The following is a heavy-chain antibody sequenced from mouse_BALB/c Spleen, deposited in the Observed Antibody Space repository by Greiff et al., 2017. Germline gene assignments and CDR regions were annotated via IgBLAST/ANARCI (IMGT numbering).Heavy chain of an antibody. V-gene: IGHV5-9-4*01. Sequence: EVHLVESGGGLVKPGGSLKLSCAASGFTFSSYAMSWARQSPEKRLEWVAEISSGGSYTYYPDTVTGRFTISRDNAKNTLYLEMSSLRSEDTAMYYCARAAGFAYWGQGTLVTVSA. CDR3: ARAAGFAY. J-gene: IGHJ3*01. CDR1: GFTFSSYA. CDR2: ISSGGSYT. D-gene: IGHD1-2*01.